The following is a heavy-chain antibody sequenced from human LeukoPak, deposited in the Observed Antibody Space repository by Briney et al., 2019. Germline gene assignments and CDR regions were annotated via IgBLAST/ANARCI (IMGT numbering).Heavy chain of an antibody. Sequence: EASVKVSCKASGYTFTSYYMHWVRQAPGQGLEWMGIINPSGGSTSYAQKFQGRVTMTRDMSTSTVYMELSSLRSEDTAVYYCARDGYFSSRGNYYYYMDVWGKGTTVTVSS. CDR1: GYTFTSYY. CDR2: INPSGGST. CDR3: ARDGYFSSRGNYYYYMDV. D-gene: IGHD2/OR15-2a*01. J-gene: IGHJ6*03. V-gene: IGHV1-46*01.